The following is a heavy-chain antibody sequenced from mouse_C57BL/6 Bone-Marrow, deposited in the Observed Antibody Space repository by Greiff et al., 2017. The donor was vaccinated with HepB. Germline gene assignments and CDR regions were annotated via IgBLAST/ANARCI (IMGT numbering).Heavy chain of an antibody. CDR3: ASPAMDY. Sequence: ESGPGLVKPSQSLSLTCSVTGYSITSGYYWNWIRQFPGNKLEWMGYISYDGSNNYNPSLKNRFSITRDTTKNQFFLKLNSVTTEDTATYYCASPAMDYWGQGTSVTVSS. CDR1: GYSITSGYY. V-gene: IGHV3-6*01. CDR2: ISYDGSN. J-gene: IGHJ4*01.